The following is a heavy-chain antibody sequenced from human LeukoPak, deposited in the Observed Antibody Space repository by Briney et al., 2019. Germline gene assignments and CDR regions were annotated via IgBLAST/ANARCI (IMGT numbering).Heavy chain of an antibody. Sequence: GASVKVSCKASGYTFTSYGISWVRQAPGQGLEWMGWISAYNGNTNYAQKLQGRVTMTTDTSTSTAYMELRSLRSDDTAVYCCARDSARSYSSFDYYYGMDVWGQGTTVTVSS. V-gene: IGHV1-18*01. CDR2: ISAYNGNT. CDR3: ARDSARSYSSFDYYYGMDV. CDR1: GYTFTSYG. J-gene: IGHJ6*02. D-gene: IGHD1-26*01.